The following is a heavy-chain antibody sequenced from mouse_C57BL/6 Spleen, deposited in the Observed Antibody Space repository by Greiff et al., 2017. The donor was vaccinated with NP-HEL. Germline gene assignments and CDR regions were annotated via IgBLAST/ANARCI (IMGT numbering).Heavy chain of an antibody. Sequence: DVQLVESGGGLVQPGGSLSLSCAASGFTFTDYYMSWVRQPPGKALEWLGFIRNKANGYTTEYSASVKGRFTISRDNSQSILYLQMNALRAEDSATYYCARYNYGSSYGFAYWGQGTLVTVSA. V-gene: IGHV7-3*01. CDR2: IRNKANGYTT. D-gene: IGHD1-1*01. CDR1: GFTFTDYY. J-gene: IGHJ3*01. CDR3: ARYNYGSSYGFAY.